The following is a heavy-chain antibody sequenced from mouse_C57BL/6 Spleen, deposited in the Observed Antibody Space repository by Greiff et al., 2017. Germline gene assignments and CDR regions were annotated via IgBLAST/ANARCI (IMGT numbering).Heavy chain of an antibody. J-gene: IGHJ4*01. CDR1: GFNFSDYY. D-gene: IGHD2-14*01. Sequence: EVKLVESEGGLVQPGSSMKFSCTASGFNFSDYYMAWVRQVPEKGLEWVANINYDGSSTSHLESLKSRFIISRDTAKNILYLQMSSLMSDDTATYYCSREGSYRGMDYWGQGTSVTVSS. V-gene: IGHV5-16*01. CDR2: INYDGSST. CDR3: SREGSYRGMDY.